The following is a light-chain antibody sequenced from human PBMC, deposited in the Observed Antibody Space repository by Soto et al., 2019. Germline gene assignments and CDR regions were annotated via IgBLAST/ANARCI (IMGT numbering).Light chain of an antibody. CDR2: GAS. V-gene: IGKV3-20*01. CDR3: QQYDRSPRT. Sequence: EIVLTQSPGTLSLSPGERATLSCRASQSVSNNHLTWYQQKPGQAPRLLIYGASSRATGIPDRFSASGSGTDFTPTISRLEPEDFAVYYCQQYDRSPRTFGQGTKVEIK. CDR1: QSVSNNH. J-gene: IGKJ1*01.